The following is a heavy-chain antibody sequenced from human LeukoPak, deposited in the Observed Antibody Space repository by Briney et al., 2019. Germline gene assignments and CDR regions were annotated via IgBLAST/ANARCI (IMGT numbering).Heavy chain of an antibody. J-gene: IGHJ6*02. CDR2: INHSGST. D-gene: IGHD3-10*01. CDR3: ARGSGEAYYYYGMDV. V-gene: IGHV4-34*01. CDR1: GGSFSGYY. Sequence: SETLSLTCAVHGGSFSGYYWSWIRQPPGKGLEWIGEINHSGSTNYNPSLKSRVTISVDTSKNQFSLKLSSVTAADTAVYYCARGSGEAYYYYGMDVWGQGTTVTVFS.